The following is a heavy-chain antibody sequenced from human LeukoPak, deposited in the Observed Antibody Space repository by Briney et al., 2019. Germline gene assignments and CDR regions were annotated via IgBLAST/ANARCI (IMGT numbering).Heavy chain of an antibody. Sequence: SETLSLTCTVSEYSISSDYYWGWIRQPPGKGLEWIGSIYHSGSTYYNPSLKSRVTISIDTSKNQFSLKLNSVTAADTAVYYCAKGSPGPRYSSSWVASHWFDPWGQGTLVTVSS. CDR2: IYHSGST. D-gene: IGHD6-13*01. J-gene: IGHJ5*02. CDR3: AKGSPGPRYSSSWVASHWFDP. CDR1: EYSISSDYY. V-gene: IGHV4-38-2*02.